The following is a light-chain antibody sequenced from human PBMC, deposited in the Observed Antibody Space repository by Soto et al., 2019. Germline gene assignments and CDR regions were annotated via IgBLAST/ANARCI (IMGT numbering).Light chain of an antibody. J-gene: IGKJ1*01. V-gene: IGKV3-15*01. CDR2: GAS. CDR1: QSVSSN. Sequence: EIVLTQSPGTLSMSPGARATLSCRASQSVSSNLAWYQQQPGQAPRLLIYGASTRATGIPARFSGSGSGTEFTLTISSLQSEDFAVYYCQQYNNWPRTFGQGTKVDI. CDR3: QQYNNWPRT.